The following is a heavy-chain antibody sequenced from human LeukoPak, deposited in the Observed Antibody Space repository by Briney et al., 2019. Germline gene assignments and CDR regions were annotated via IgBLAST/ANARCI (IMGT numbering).Heavy chain of an antibody. Sequence: SETLSLTCAVSGDSITNRNWWNWVRQPPGKGLEWIGEISHSGSTNYNPSLKSRVTISVDKSKNEFSLNLSPVTAADAAVYYCARDSPAYCSGGNCYNWYFDLWGRGTLVSVSS. CDR1: GDSITNRNW. CDR2: ISHSGST. CDR3: ARDSPAYCSGGNCYNWYFDL. D-gene: IGHD2-15*01. J-gene: IGHJ2*01. V-gene: IGHV4-4*02.